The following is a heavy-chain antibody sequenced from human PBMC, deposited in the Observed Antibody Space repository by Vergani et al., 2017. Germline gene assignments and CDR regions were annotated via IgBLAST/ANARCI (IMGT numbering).Heavy chain of an antibody. J-gene: IGHJ3*02. V-gene: IGHV3-21*01. Sequence: EVQLVESGGGLVKPGGSLRLSCAASGFTFSSYSMNWVRQAPGKGLEWVSSISSSSSYIYYPDSVKGRFTISRDNAKNSRYLQMNSLRAEDTAVYYCAREDRAAPGAFDIGGQGTMVTVSS. CDR3: AREDRAAPGAFDI. CDR1: GFTFSSYS. CDR2: ISSSSSYI. D-gene: IGHD3-10*01.